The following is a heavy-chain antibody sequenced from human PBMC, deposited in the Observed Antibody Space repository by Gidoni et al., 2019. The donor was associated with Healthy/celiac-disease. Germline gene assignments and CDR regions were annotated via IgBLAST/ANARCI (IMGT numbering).Heavy chain of an antibody. Sequence: EVQLLESGGGLVQPGGCLRLYCAASGFTFSSYAMSGVRQAPWNGLEWVSAISGSGGSTYYADSVKGRFTISRDNSKNTLYLQMNSLRAEDTAVYYCAKNDYSNHRYFDYWGQGTLVTVSS. CDR3: AKNDYSNHRYFDY. D-gene: IGHD4-4*01. CDR1: GFTFSSYA. J-gene: IGHJ4*02. CDR2: ISGSGGST. V-gene: IGHV3-23*01.